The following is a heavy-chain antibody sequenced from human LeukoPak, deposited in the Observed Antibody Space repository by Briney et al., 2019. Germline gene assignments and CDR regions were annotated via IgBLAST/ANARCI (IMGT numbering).Heavy chain of an antibody. CDR1: GYTFTGYY. CDR3: ARPYSSRWYENWFGP. D-gene: IGHD6-19*01. CDR2: INPNSGGT. Sequence: GSVKVSCKASGYTFTGYYMHWVRQAPGQGLEWMGRINPNSGGTKHAQNFQGRVTMTRDTSISTAYMELSRLTSDDTAVYYCARPYSSRWYENWFGPWGQGTLVTVSS. J-gene: IGHJ5*02. V-gene: IGHV1-2*06.